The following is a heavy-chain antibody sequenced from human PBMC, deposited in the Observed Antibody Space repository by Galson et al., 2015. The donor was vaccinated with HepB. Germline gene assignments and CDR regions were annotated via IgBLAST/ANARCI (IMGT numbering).Heavy chain of an antibody. D-gene: IGHD2-2*01. J-gene: IGHJ3*02. V-gene: IGHV3-23*01. CDR2: ISGSGGST. CDR3: AKHPRGYCSSTSCYPTGDAFDI. CDR1: GFTFSSYA. Sequence: SLRLSCAASGFTFSSYAMSWVRQAPGKGLEWVSAISGSGGSTYYADSVKGRFTISRDNSKNTLYLQMNSLRAEDTAVYYCAKHPRGYCSSTSCYPTGDAFDIWGQGTMVTVSS.